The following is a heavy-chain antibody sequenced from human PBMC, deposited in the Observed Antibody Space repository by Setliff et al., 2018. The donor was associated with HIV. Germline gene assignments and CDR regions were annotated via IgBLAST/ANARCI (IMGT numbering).Heavy chain of an antibody. CDR1: GDSISSSNW. V-gene: IGHV4-4*02. CDR2: IYHSGIT. CDR3: ARGSRWDFDY. Sequence: SETLSLTCAVSGDSISSSNWWSWVRQPPGKGLEWIGEIYHSGITNYNPSLKSRLTMLVDTSKNQFSLRLSSVTAADTAVYYCARGSRWDFDYWGQGALVTVSS. D-gene: IGHD1-26*01. J-gene: IGHJ4*02.